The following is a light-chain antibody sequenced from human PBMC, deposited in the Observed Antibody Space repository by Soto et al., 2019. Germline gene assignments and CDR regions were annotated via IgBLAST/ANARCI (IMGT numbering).Light chain of an antibody. CDR1: QSVSSY. CDR3: QQRSNWPPVT. CDR2: DAS. V-gene: IGKV3-11*01. J-gene: IGKJ5*01. Sequence: EIVLTQSPATLSLSPGERATLSCRASQSVSSYLAWYQQKPGQAPMLLIYDASNRATGSAARFSGSGSGPDFSLTISSLQPEDFAVYYCQQRSNWPPVTFGQGTRLEIK.